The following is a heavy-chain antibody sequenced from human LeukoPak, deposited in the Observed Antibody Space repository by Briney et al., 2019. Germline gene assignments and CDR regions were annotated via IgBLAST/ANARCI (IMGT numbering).Heavy chain of an antibody. Sequence: SETLSLTCTVSGGSISSGDYYWSWIRQPPGKGLEWIGYIYYSGSTYYNPSLKSRLTISVDTSKNQFSLKLSSVTAADTAVYYCARENGALVDYWGQGTLVTVSS. CDR1: GGSISSGDYY. CDR2: IYYSGST. CDR3: ARENGALVDY. D-gene: IGHD4-17*01. J-gene: IGHJ4*02. V-gene: IGHV4-30-4*01.